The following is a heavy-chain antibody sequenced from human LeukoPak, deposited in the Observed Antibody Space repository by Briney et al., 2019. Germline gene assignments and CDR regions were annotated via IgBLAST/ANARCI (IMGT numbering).Heavy chain of an antibody. Sequence: GGSLRLSCAASGFTFSSYGMNWVRHARGQGLEWVAFISSSSSYTYYADSVKSLYTIYRDNATNSLYMQLNSLRAGITAVYYCATDLDTMIVVVITAGGAFDIWGQGKMVTVSS. CDR3: ATDLDTMIVVVITAGGAFDI. D-gene: IGHD3-22*01. V-gene: IGHV3-21*01. J-gene: IGHJ3*02. CDR1: GFTFSSYG. CDR2: ISSSSSYT.